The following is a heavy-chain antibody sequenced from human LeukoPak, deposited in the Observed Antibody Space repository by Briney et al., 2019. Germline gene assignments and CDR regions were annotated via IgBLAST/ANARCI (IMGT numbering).Heavy chain of an antibody. Sequence: PSETLSLTCAVYGGSFSGYYWSWIRQPAGKGLEWIGRIYTSGSTNYNPSLKSRVTMSVDTSKNQFSLKLSSVTAADTAVYYCAREPTFGGVIVPDAFDIWGQGTMVTVSS. J-gene: IGHJ3*02. CDR2: IYTSGST. CDR1: GGSFSGYY. V-gene: IGHV4-4*07. CDR3: AREPTFGGVIVPDAFDI. D-gene: IGHD3-16*02.